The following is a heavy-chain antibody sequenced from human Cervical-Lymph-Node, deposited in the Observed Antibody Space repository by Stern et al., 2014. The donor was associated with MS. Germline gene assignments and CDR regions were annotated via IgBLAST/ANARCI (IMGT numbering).Heavy chain of an antibody. Sequence: EVQLVESGGGLVQPGGSLRLSCAASGFTFSSYWMHWVRQAPGKGLVWVSRIDSDGSTTSYEDSVKGRFTISRDNAKNTVYLQMNSLRAEDTAVYYCARAISAMVRGVTDYWGQGTLVTVSS. J-gene: IGHJ4*02. V-gene: IGHV3-74*01. D-gene: IGHD3-10*01. CDR1: GFTFSSYW. CDR2: IDSDGSTT. CDR3: ARAISAMVRGVTDY.